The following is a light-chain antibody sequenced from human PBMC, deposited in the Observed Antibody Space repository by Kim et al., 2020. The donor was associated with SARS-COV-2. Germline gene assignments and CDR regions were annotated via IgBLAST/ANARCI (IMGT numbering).Light chain of an antibody. CDR3: QQYYNTPLT. Sequence: DIVMTQSPDSLAVSLGERATINCKSSRSVLYSSNNKNYLAWYQQKLGQPPKLLIYWASTRESGVPDRFSGSGPGTDFTLTISSLQADDVALYYCQQYYNTPLTFGGGTKVDIK. J-gene: IGKJ4*01. V-gene: IGKV4-1*01. CDR2: WAS. CDR1: RSVLYSSNNKNY.